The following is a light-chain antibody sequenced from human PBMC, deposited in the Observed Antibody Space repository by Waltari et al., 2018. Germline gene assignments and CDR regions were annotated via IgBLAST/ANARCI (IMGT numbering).Light chain of an antibody. CDR3: QQYNNWRT. CDR2: DAS. J-gene: IGKJ1*01. CDR1: QSVSSQ. V-gene: IGKV3-15*01. Sequence: EIVMTQSPATLSVSPGERATLSCRASQSVSSQLAWYQQKPGQAPRLLVYDASTRAAGIPARISGSGSGTEFTLTISSLQSEDFAVYFCQQYNNWRTFGQGTRVEIK.